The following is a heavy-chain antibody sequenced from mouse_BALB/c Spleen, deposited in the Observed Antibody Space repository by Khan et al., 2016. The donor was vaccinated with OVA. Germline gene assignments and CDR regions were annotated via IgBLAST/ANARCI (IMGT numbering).Heavy chain of an antibody. J-gene: IGHJ2*01. V-gene: IGHV3-2*02. Sequence: EVQLQESGPGLVKPSQSLSFTCTVTGYSITSDYAWNLIRQFPGNKLEWMGYISDSGRTSYNPSLKSRISITRDTSKNPFFLQLNSVTTEDTATCFCARSVTITTVVATDFDYWGQGTTLTVSS. CDR2: ISDSGRT. CDR3: ARSVTITTVVATDFDY. CDR1: GYSITSDYA. D-gene: IGHD1-1*01.